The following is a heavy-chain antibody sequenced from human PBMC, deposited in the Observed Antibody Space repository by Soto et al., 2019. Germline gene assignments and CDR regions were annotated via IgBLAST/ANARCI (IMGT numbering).Heavy chain of an antibody. V-gene: IGHV3-48*02. J-gene: IGHJ4*02. Sequence: GESLKISCAASGFTFSSYSMNWVRQAPGKGLECVSYISSSSDTIYYADSVKGRFTVSRDNAKNSLFLQMNSLRDEDTAVYYCARGVNYYNSRINPFYWGQGTPVTVSS. CDR1: GFTFSSYS. CDR3: ARGVNYYNSRINPFY. CDR2: ISSSSDTI. D-gene: IGHD3-10*01.